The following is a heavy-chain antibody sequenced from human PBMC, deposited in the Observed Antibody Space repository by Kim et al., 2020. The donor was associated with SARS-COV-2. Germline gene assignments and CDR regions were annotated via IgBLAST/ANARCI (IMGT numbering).Heavy chain of an antibody. Sequence: ASVKVSCKASGYTFTGYYMHWVRQAPGQGLEWMGRINPNSGGTNYAQKFQGRVTMTRDTSISTAYMELSRLRSDDTAGYYCARGPEAYDFWSGYYTGILGYYGMDVWGQGTTVTVSS. J-gene: IGHJ6*02. V-gene: IGHV1-2*06. CDR2: INPNSGGT. CDR3: ARGPEAYDFWSGYYTGILGYYGMDV. D-gene: IGHD3-3*01. CDR1: GYTFTGYY.